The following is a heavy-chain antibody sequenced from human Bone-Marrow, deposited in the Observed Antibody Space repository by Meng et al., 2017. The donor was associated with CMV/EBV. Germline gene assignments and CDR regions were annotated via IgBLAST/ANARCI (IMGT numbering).Heavy chain of an antibody. V-gene: IGHV1-8*01. CDR2: MNPNSGNT. CDR3: ARVLRKGAYKSLTYY. D-gene: IGHD2-21*01. CDR1: GYTFTSYD. Sequence: ASVKVSCKASGYTFTSYDINWVRQATGQGLEWMGWMNPNSGNTGYAQKFQGRVTMTRNTSISTAYMELSSLRSEDTAVYYCARVLRKGAYKSLTYYWDQGTLVTVSS. J-gene: IGHJ4*02.